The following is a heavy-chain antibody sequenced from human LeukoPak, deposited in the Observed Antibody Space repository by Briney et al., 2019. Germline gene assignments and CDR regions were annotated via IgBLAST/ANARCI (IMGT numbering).Heavy chain of an antibody. Sequence: SETLSLTYTVSGGSISSSSYYWGWIRQPPGKGLEWIGSIYHSGTTYSGSTYYSPSLKSRVTISLDTSKNQFSLKVGSMTAADTAVYYCARAGGYGLIDYWGQGTMVTVSS. CDR3: ARAGGYGLIDY. CDR1: GGSISSSSYY. D-gene: IGHD5-18*01. V-gene: IGHV4-39*07. J-gene: IGHJ4*02. CDR2: IYHSGTTYSGST.